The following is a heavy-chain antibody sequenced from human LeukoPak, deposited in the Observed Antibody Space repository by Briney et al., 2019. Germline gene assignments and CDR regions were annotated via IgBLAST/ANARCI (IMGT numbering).Heavy chain of an antibody. Sequence: GGSLRLSCAASGFTFSSYAMTWVRQAPGKGLVWVSRINGDGSNSNYADSVKGRFTISRDNARNTLYLQMNGLRAEDTALYYCARTSPTSHFDLWGQGTLVTVSS. V-gene: IGHV3-74*01. J-gene: IGHJ4*02. CDR2: INGDGSNS. D-gene: IGHD3-16*01. CDR3: ARTSPTSHFDL. CDR1: GFTFSSYA.